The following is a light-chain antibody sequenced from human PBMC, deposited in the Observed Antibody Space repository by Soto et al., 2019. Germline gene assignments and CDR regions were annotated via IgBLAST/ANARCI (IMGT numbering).Light chain of an antibody. CDR2: GAS. Sequence: ETVLTQSPATLSLSPGERDTHSCRASQSVSSRYLAWYQQKPGQAPRLLISGASTRATGIPDRFSGSGSGTDFTLTISRLEPEDFAVYYCQQYGSSPPITFGQGTRLEIK. V-gene: IGKV3-20*01. CDR1: QSVSSRY. J-gene: IGKJ5*01. CDR3: QQYGSSPPIT.